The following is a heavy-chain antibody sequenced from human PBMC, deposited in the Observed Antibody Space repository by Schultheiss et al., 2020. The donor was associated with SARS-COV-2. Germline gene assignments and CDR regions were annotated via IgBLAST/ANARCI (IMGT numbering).Heavy chain of an antibody. D-gene: IGHD3/OR15-3a*01. Sequence: ASVKVSCKASGYTFTNYVMHWLRQAPGQRLEWMGWIITGNGNTEYSQNFQGRVTITRDTSASTAYMERSSLRSEDTAVYYCARSDTYNFWTASYYYGFDVWGQGTTVTVSS. CDR2: IITGNGNT. CDR1: GYTFTNYV. J-gene: IGHJ6*02. V-gene: IGHV1-3*04. CDR3: ARSDTYNFWTASYYYGFDV.